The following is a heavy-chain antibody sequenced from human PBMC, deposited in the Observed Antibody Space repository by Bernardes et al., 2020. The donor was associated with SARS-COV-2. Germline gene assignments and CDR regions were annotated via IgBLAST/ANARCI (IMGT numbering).Heavy chain of an antibody. CDR1: GGTFSSYA. D-gene: IGHD6-13*01. V-gene: IGHV1-69*13. J-gene: IGHJ4*02. CDR2: IIPIFGTA. Sequence: SVKVSCKASGGTFSSYAISWVRQAPGQGLEWMGRIIPIFGTANYAQKFQGRVTITADESTSTAYMELSSLRSEDTAVYYCARDNRYSSSLSPALYFDYWGQGTLVTVSS. CDR3: ARDNRYSSSLSPALYFDY.